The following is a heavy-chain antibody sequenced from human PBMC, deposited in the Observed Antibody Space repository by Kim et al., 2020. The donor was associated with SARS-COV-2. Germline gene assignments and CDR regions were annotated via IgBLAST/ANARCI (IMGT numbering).Heavy chain of an antibody. J-gene: IGHJ3*02. CDR3: AGAVEGGNSDDAFDI. Sequence: DSVKGRFTICRDNAKNSLYLRMNSLGDEDTAVYYCAGAVEGGNSDDAFDIWGQGTMVTVSS. V-gene: IGHV3-48*02. D-gene: IGHD2-21*02.